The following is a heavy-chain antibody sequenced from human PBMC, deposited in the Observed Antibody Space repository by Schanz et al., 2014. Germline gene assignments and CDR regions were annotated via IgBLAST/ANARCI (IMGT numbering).Heavy chain of an antibody. V-gene: IGHV3-33*01. CDR2: MSYDGSIK. J-gene: IGHJ6*03. CDR3: ARDGDRFYHNYDMDV. Sequence: QVQLVESGGGVVQPGRSLRLSCAASGFTFSSYGMHWVRQAPGKGLAWVAAMSYDGSIKYYGDSVKGRFTISRDNSKITLYLHMNALGAEDTAVYYCARDGDRFYHNYDMDVWGKGTTVTVSS. CDR1: GFTFSSYG. D-gene: IGHD4-17*01.